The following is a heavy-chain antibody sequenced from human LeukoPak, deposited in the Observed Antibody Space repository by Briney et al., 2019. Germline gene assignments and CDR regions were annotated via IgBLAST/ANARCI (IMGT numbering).Heavy chain of an antibody. CDR2: IIPILGIA. V-gene: IGHV1-69*04. CDR3: ARGPTQGLMEYLFDY. Sequence: SVKVSCKASGGTFSSYAISWVRRAPGQGLEWMGRIIPILGIANYAQKFQGRVTITADKSTSTAYMELSSLRSEDTAVYYCARGPTQGLMEYLFDYWGQGTLVTVSS. CDR1: GGTFSSYA. D-gene: IGHD2/OR15-2a*01. J-gene: IGHJ4*02.